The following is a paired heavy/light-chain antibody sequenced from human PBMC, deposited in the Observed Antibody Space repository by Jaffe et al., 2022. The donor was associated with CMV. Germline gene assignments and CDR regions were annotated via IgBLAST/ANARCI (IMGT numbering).Heavy chain of an antibody. CDR2: IYPGDSDT. V-gene: IGHV5-51*01. J-gene: IGHJ6*02. Sequence: EVQLVQSGAEVKKPGESLKISCKGSGYSFTSYWIGWVRQMPGKGLEWMGIIYPGDSDTRYSPSFQGQVTISADKSISTAYLQWSSLKASDTAMYYCARHEYYGSGRKPTLVGDVWGQGTTVTVSS. D-gene: IGHD3-10*01. CDR1: GYSFTSYW. CDR3: ARHEYYGSGRKPTLVGDV.
Light chain of an antibody. Sequence: IQLTQSPSSLSASVGDRVTITCRASQGISSYLAWYQQKPGKAPKLLIYAASTLQSGVPSRFSGSGSGTDFTLTISSLQPEDFATYYCQQLNSYPGDLTFGGGTKVEIK. J-gene: IGKJ4*01. CDR2: AAS. CDR1: QGISSY. V-gene: IGKV1-9*01. CDR3: QQLNSYPGDLT.